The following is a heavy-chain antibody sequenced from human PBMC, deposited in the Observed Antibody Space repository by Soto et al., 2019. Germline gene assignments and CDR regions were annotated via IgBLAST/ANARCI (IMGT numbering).Heavy chain of an antibody. CDR3: AKEGSSNYYGMDV. J-gene: IGHJ6*02. D-gene: IGHD6-6*01. Sequence: EGQLLESGGGLVQPGGSLRLSCAASGFTFSSYAMSWVRQAPGKGLEWVSAISGSGGSTYYADSVKGRFTISRDNSKNTLYRQMNSLRAEDTAVYYCAKEGSSNYYGMDVWGQGTTVTVSS. V-gene: IGHV3-23*01. CDR1: GFTFSSYA. CDR2: ISGSGGST.